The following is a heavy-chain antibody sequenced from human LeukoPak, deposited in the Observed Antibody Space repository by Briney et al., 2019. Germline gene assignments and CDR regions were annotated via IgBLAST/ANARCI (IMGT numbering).Heavy chain of an antibody. CDR1: GGSFSGYY. CDR2: INHSGST. J-gene: IGHJ5*02. Sequence: SETLSLTCAVYGGSFSGYYWSWIRQPPGKGLEWIGEINHSGSTNYNPSLKSRVTISVDTSKNQFSLKLSPVTAADTAVYYCAKDNWNYRRFDPWGQGTLVTVSS. D-gene: IGHD1-7*01. V-gene: IGHV4-34*01. CDR3: AKDNWNYRRFDP.